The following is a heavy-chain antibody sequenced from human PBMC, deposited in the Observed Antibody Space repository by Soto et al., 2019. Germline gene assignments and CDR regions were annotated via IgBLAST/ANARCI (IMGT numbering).Heavy chain of an antibody. CDR1: VYTNTIYV. CDR2: ISAYNGNT. J-gene: IGHJ1*01. Sequence: ALLNLSLKTSVYTNTIYVISRVLQNPGQGLEWMGWISAYNGNTNYAQKLQGRVTMTTDTSTSTAYMELRSLRSDDTAVYYCARENSSSWYMDFQHWGQGTLVTVSS. V-gene: IGHV1-18*01. CDR3: ARENSSSWYMDFQH. D-gene: IGHD6-13*01.